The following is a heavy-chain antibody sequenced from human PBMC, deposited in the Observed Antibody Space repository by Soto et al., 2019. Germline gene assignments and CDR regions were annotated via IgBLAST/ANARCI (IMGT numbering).Heavy chain of an antibody. CDR3: ARGSLGGYSGAFDG. J-gene: IGHJ3*01. CDR2: INPTRGT. CDR1: TGSFTGHF. Sequence: QVQLQQWGAGLLRPSETLSLTCAVNTGSFTGHFWGWIRQPPGKGLEWIGEINPTRGTNYNPSLKSRVAISIEMSTIQFSLALSSVTAADTAVYYCARGSLGGYSGAFDGWGQGTAVTVSS. D-gene: IGHD5-12*01. V-gene: IGHV4-34*01.